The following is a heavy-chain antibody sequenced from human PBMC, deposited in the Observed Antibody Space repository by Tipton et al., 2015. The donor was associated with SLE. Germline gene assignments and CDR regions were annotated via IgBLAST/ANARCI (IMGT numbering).Heavy chain of an antibody. CDR3: ARLREGYYYYYDMDV. V-gene: IGHV3-21*03. Sequence: SLRLSCAASGFTFSSYSMNWVRQAPGKGLEWVSSISSSSSYIYYADSVKGRFTISRDNAKNSLYLQMNSLRAEDTAVYYCARLREGYYYYYDMDVWGQGTTVTVSS. D-gene: IGHD1-26*01. CDR1: GFTFSSYS. J-gene: IGHJ6*02. CDR2: ISSSSSYI.